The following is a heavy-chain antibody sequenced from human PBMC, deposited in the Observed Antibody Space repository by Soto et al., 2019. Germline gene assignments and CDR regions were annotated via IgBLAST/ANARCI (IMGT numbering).Heavy chain of an antibody. CDR2: INHSGST. CDR3: ARGAYYGSGSYPYYYYYYGMDV. Sequence: SETLSLTCAVYGGSFSGYYWSWIRQPPGKGLEWIGEINHSGSTNYNPSLKSRVTISVDTSKNQFSLKLSSVTAADTAVYYCARGAYYGSGSYPYYYYYYGMDVWGQGTTVTVSS. CDR1: GGSFSGYY. V-gene: IGHV4-34*01. J-gene: IGHJ6*02. D-gene: IGHD3-10*01.